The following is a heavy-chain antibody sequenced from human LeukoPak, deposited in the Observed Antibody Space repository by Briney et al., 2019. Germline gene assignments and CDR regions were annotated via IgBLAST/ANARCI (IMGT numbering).Heavy chain of an antibody. J-gene: IGHJ2*01. V-gene: IGHV3-48*03. D-gene: IGHD6-13*01. CDR3: ARKKDRLGAVRRDRYFDL. CDR2: ISVNGGAM. Sequence: PGGSLRLSRTASVFTLSGYEMTWVRQAPGKGLGWVSYISVNGGAMHYEDSVRGRFTTSRDDAKHSLYVHTNSLRVEDTAIYYCARKKDRLGAVRRDRYFDLWGRGTLITVSS. CDR1: VFTLSGYE.